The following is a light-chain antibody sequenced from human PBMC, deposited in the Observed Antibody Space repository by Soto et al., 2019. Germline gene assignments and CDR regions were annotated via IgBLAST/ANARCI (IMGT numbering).Light chain of an antibody. CDR3: SSYTSSRTLV. Sequence: QSVLTQPASLSGSPGQSITISCTGTSSDVGGYNYVSWYQQHPGKAPKLMIYEVSNRPSGVSNRFSGSKSGNTASLTISGLQAEDESDYYCSSYTSSRTLVFGSGTKVIVL. CDR2: EVS. V-gene: IGLV2-14*01. J-gene: IGLJ1*01. CDR1: SSDVGGYNY.